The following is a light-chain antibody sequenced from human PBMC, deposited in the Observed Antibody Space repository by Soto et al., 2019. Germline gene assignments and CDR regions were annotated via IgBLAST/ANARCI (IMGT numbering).Light chain of an antibody. CDR3: QSYDSSLSGWV. J-gene: IGLJ3*02. CDR1: SSNIGAHYD. CDR2: GNS. Sequence: QLVLTQPPSVSGAPGQRGTISCTGSSSNIGAHYDVHWYQQLPGTAPKLLIYGNSNRPSGVPDRFSGSKSGTSASLAITGLQAEDEADYYCQSYDSSLSGWVFGGGTKLTVL. V-gene: IGLV1-40*01.